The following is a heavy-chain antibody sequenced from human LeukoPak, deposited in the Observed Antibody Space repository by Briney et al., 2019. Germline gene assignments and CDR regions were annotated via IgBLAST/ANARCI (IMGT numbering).Heavy chain of an antibody. Sequence: ASVKVSCKASGYTFTGYYMHWVRQAPGQGLEWMGWINPNSGGTNYAQKFQGRVTMTRDTSISTAYMELSRLRSDDTAVYYCAREGGGSYRRGAFDIWGQGTMVTVSS. V-gene: IGHV1-2*02. CDR2: INPNSGGT. CDR1: GYTFTGYY. CDR3: AREGGGSYRRGAFDI. J-gene: IGHJ3*02. D-gene: IGHD1-26*01.